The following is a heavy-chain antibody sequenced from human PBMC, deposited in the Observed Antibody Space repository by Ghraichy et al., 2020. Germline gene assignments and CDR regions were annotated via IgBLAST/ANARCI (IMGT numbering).Heavy chain of an antibody. Sequence: GGSLRLSCAASGVTVGDSYMTWVRQAPGKGLEWVSIIYIGGSTFYADSVKGRFTISRDNSKNSLYLQMNNLRVDDTAVYFCATQNRSPWAFDVWGQGTLVTVSS. V-gene: IGHV3-53*01. J-gene: IGHJ3*01. D-gene: IGHD7-27*01. CDR1: GVTVGDSY. CDR3: ATQNRSPWAFDV. CDR2: IYIGGST.